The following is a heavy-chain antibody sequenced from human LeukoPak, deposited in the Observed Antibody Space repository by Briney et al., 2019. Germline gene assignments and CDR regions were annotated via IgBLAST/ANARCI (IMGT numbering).Heavy chain of an antibody. Sequence: GGSLRLSCGTPGFTFRSYNMNWVRQAPGKGLEWVSSITSSSNYIYYADSVKGRFTISRDNAKNSLYLQMNSLRAEDTTVYYCARDCWDYGSGSYCGIDYWGQGTLVTVSS. V-gene: IGHV3-21*03. CDR1: GFTFRSYN. CDR2: ITSSSNYI. CDR3: ARDCWDYGSGSYCGIDY. J-gene: IGHJ4*02. D-gene: IGHD3-10*01.